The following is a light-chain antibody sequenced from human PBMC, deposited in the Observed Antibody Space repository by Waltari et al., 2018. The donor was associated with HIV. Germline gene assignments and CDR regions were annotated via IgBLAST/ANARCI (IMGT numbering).Light chain of an antibody. V-gene: IGKV1-33*01. Sequence: DIQMTQSPSSPSASVGDRVPITCQASQDINNYVNWYQQKSGKAPKLLLFDASTLETGGPSRFSENGSGTDFTLIIRNLQPEDIGTYYCQQYDSVPITFGQGTRLEIK. CDR2: DAS. J-gene: IGKJ5*01. CDR3: QQYDSVPIT. CDR1: QDINNY.